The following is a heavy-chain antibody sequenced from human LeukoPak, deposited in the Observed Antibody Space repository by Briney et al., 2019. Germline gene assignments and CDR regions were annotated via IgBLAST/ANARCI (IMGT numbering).Heavy chain of an antibody. J-gene: IGHJ4*02. D-gene: IGHD2-2*01. CDR3: AKSPVPYCSSTSCYFDY. Sequence: PGGSLRLSCAAPGFIVSNTYMTWVRQAPGKGLEWVSAISGSGGSTYYADSVKGRFTISRDNSKNTLYLQMNSLRAEDTAVYYCAKSPVPYCSSTSCYFDYWGQGTLVTVSS. V-gene: IGHV3-23*01. CDR1: GFIVSNTY. CDR2: ISGSGGST.